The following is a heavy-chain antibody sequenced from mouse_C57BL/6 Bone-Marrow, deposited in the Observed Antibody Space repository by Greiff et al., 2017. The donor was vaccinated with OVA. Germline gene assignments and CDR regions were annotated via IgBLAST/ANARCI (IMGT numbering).Heavy chain of an antibody. CDR1: GYTFTSYW. Sequence: QVQLQQPGAELVKPGASVKVSCKASGYTFTSYWMHWVKQRPGQGLEWIGRIHPSDSDTNYNQKFKGKATLTVDKSSSTAYMQLSSLTSEDSAVYYCAIPDDYDWNWFAYWGQGTLVTVSA. V-gene: IGHV1-74*01. J-gene: IGHJ3*01. CDR3: AIPDDYDWNWFAY. CDR2: IHPSDSDT. D-gene: IGHD2-4*01.